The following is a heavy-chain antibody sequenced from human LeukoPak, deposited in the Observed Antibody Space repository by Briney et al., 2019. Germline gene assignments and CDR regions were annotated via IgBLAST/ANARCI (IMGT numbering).Heavy chain of an antibody. D-gene: IGHD3-22*01. CDR3: ARSELPPYYDSSGHYYYYGMDV. CDR1: GYSFTSYW. Sequence: GESLKISCKGSGYSFTSYWIGWVRQMPGKGLEWMGIIYPGDSDTRYSPSFQGQVTISADKSISTAYLQWSSLKASDTAMYYCARSELPPYYDSSGHYYYYGMDVWGQGTTVTVSS. V-gene: IGHV5-51*01. J-gene: IGHJ6*02. CDR2: IYPGDSDT.